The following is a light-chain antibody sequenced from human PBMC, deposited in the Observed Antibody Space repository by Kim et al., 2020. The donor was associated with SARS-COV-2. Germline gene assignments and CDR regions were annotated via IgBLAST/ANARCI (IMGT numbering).Light chain of an antibody. Sequence: GPRDTISCSGSGSNIGNKPVNWYQHIPGTAPKWLIYENSQRPSGVPDRFSGSKSGTSASLAISGLQSEDEAVYYCAAWDDRLNALVFGGGTKVTVL. V-gene: IGLV1-44*01. CDR1: GSNIGNKP. CDR3: AAWDDRLNALV. J-gene: IGLJ3*02. CDR2: ENS.